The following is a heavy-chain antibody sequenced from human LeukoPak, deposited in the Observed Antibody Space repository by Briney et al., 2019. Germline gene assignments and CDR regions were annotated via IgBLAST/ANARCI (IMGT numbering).Heavy chain of an antibody. V-gene: IGHV3-15*01. Sequence: PGGSLRLSCAASGFTFSNAWMSWVRQAPGKGLEWVGRIKSKTDGGTTDYAAPVKGRLTISRDDSKNTLYLQMNSLKTEDTAVYYCTTDDLRGVIYYWGQGTLVTVSS. CDR1: GFTFSNAW. D-gene: IGHD3-10*01. CDR2: IKSKTDGGTT. CDR3: TTDDLRGVIYY. J-gene: IGHJ4*02.